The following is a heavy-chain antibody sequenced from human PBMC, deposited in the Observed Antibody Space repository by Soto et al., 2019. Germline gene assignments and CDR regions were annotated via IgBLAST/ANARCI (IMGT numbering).Heavy chain of an antibody. CDR3: ARDLSITMVRGVPRNYYYYGMDV. CDR1: GYTFTGYY. D-gene: IGHD3-10*01. CDR2: INPNSGGT. Sequence: ASVKVSCKASGYTFTGYYMHWVRQAPGQGLEWMGWINPNSGGTNYAQKFQGWVTMTRDTSISTAYMELSRLRSDDTAVYYCARDLSITMVRGVPRNYYYYGMDVWGQGTTVTVSS. V-gene: IGHV1-2*04. J-gene: IGHJ6*02.